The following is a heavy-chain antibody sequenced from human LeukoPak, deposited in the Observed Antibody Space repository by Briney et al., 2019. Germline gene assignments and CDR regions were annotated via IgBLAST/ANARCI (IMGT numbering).Heavy chain of an antibody. J-gene: IGHJ6*03. D-gene: IGHD6-13*01. CDR3: ASLRVGSSFGYQYYIDV. V-gene: IGHV4-34*01. CDR1: GFTFRSYA. Sequence: GSLRLSCAASGFTFRSYAMSWVRQPPGKGLEWIGEINHSGSTNYNPSLKSRVTISVDTSKNQFSLKLSSVTAADTAVYYCASLRVGSSFGYQYYIDVWGKGTTVTVSS. CDR2: INHSGST.